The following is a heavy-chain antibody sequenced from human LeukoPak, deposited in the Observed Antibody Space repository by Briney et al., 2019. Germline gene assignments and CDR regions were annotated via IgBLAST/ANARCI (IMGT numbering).Heavy chain of an antibody. Sequence: SETLSLTCTVSGASISSFCWSWVRQPPGKGLEWIGYMCYSGSTNYNPSLKSRVTISVDTSMNQFSLKLSSVTAADTAKYYCARDSRYYGSGSYFDYWGQGILVTVSP. V-gene: IGHV4-59*01. CDR1: GASISSFC. CDR2: MCYSGST. J-gene: IGHJ4*02. CDR3: ARDSRYYGSGSYFDY. D-gene: IGHD3-10*01.